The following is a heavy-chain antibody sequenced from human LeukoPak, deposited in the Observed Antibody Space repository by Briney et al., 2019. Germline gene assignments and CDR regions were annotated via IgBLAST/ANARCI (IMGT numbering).Heavy chain of an antibody. V-gene: IGHV3-74*01. CDR3: ARDIVSGSGSLDY. Sequence: PGGSLRLSCAASRFSFSTYWMHWVRQAPGKGLVWVSRVKGDGSNPSYADSVKGRFTVSRDNAENMLYLQMNTLGAEDTAVYYCARDIVSGSGSLDYWGQGTLVTVSS. D-gene: IGHD3-10*01. CDR1: RFSFSTYW. CDR2: VKGDGSNP. J-gene: IGHJ4*02.